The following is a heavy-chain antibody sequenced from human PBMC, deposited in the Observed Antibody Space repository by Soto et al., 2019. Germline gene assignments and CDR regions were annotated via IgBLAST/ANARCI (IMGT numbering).Heavy chain of an antibody. V-gene: IGHV1-69*02. CDR3: ASGAYTSSSGGYYYYDMDV. D-gene: IGHD6-6*01. CDR2: IVPMFGIP. J-gene: IGHJ6*03. Sequence: QVQLVQSGAEVKKPGSSVKVSCKASGGNFSSYAINWVRQAPGQGLERMGRIVPMFGIPNFAPKFQGRVPMNADRSTSTAYMELRSLRSEDTAVYYCASGAYTSSSGGYYYYDMDVWGKGTTVTVSS. CDR1: GGNFSSYA.